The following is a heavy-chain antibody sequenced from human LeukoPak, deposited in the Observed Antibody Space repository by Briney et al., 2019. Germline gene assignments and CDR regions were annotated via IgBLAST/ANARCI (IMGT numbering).Heavy chain of an antibody. V-gene: IGHV3-20*04. J-gene: IGHJ6*03. CDR2: INWNGGST. D-gene: IGHD1-1*01. CDR3: ARDFKRGWNPAHYYYMDV. CDR1: GFTFDDYG. Sequence: GGSLRLSCAASGFTFDDYGLSWVRQAPGKGLEWVSGINWNGGSTGYADSVQGRFTTSRDNAWNSLYLQMNILRAEDTALYYCARDFKRGWNPAHYYYMDVWGKGTTVTVSS.